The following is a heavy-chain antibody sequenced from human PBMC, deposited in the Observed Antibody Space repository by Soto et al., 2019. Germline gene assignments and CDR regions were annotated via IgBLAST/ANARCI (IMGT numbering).Heavy chain of an antibody. D-gene: IGHD1-20*01. CDR3: AIEPTKVATAKYKWFDS. CDR1: GFIFSSYW. J-gene: IGHJ5*01. CDR2: IKQDGSEK. Sequence: GGSLRLSCADSGFIFSSYWMSWVRQAPGKGLEWVANIKQDGSEKYYVDSVKGRFTISRDNAKNSLYLQMNSLRAEDTAVYYCAIEPTKVATAKYKWFDSWGQGTLVTVSS. V-gene: IGHV3-7*01.